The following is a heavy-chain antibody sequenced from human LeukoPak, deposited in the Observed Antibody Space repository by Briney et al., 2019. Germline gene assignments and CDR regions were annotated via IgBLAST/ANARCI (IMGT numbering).Heavy chain of an antibody. J-gene: IGHJ4*01. D-gene: IGHD3-10*01. CDR3: AKYYYGPGNYPLYFHY. V-gene: IGHV3-23*01. Sequence: GGSLRLSCTASGFVFSSYAMNWVRQAPGKGLEWVSGISGSGGSTHYADSVKGRFTISRDNSKKTVYLQMNSLRGEDTAVYYCAKYYYGPGNYPLYFHYWGQGTLVTVSS. CDR2: ISGSGGST. CDR1: GFVFSSYA.